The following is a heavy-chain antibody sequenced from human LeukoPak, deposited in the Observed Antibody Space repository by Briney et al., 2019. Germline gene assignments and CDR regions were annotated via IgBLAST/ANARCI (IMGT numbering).Heavy chain of an antibody. CDR3: ASGASGPLNYYFDY. Sequence: SETLSLTCTVSGGSISSYYWSWIRQPPGKGLEWIGYIYYSGSTNYNPSLKSRVTISVDTSKNQFSLKLSSVTAADTAVYYCASGASGPLNYYFDYWGQGTLVTVSS. CDR1: GGSISSYY. V-gene: IGHV4-59*01. D-gene: IGHD2-15*01. J-gene: IGHJ4*02. CDR2: IYYSGST.